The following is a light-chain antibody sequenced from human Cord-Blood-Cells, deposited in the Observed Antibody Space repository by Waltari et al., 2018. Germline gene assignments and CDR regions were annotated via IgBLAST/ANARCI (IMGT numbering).Light chain of an antibody. Sequence: QSALTQPASVSGSPGQSTTISCTGTSSHVVGHNYVSWYQQHPGKAPKLMIYEVSNRPSGVSNRFSGSKSGNTASLTISGLQAEDEADYYCSSYTSSSTLVFGTGTKVTVL. V-gene: IGLV2-14*01. CDR1: SSHVVGHNY. CDR2: EVS. J-gene: IGLJ1*01. CDR3: SSYTSSSTLV.